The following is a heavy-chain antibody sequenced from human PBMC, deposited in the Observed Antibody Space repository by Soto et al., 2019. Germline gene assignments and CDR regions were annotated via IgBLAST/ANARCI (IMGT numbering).Heavy chain of an antibody. J-gene: IGHJ6*02. D-gene: IGHD5-18*01. V-gene: IGHV4-59*01. CDR1: GGSISSYY. CDR3: ARGDTAMVIDYYYYGMDV. CDR2: IYYSGST. Sequence: TSETLSLTCAVSGGSISSYYWSWIRQPPGKGLEWIGYIYYSGSTNYNPSLKSRVTISVDTSKNQFSLKLSTVTVADTAVYYCARGDTAMVIDYYYYGMDVWGQGTTVTVSS.